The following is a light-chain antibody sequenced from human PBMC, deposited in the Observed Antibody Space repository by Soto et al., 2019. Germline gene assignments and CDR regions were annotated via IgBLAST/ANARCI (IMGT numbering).Light chain of an antibody. J-gene: IGKJ1*01. CDR3: QQYGSYSPWT. Sequence: DIQMTQSPSTLSASVGDRVTITCRASQSIGSWLAWYQQKPGKAPKLLIYKASSLESGVPSRFSGSGSGTEFTPTIISLQPDDFSGYYCQQYGSYSPWTFGQGTKVEIK. V-gene: IGKV1-5*03. CDR1: QSIGSW. CDR2: KAS.